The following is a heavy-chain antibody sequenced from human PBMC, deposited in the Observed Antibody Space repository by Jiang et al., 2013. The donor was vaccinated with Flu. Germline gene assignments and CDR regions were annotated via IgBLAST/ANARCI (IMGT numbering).Heavy chain of an antibody. D-gene: IGHD2-15*01. V-gene: IGHV1-46*01. J-gene: IGHJ4*02. CDR3: ARAYCSGGNCYNSGLGY. CDR1: GYTFISYY. Sequence: GAEVKKPGASVKVSCKASGYTFISYYMKWVRQAPGQGLEWMGKINPSGGSTRYAQKFQGRVTMTRDTSTSTVYMELSSLRSEDTAVYYCARAYCSGGNCYNSGLGYWGQGTLVTVSS. CDR2: INPSGGST.